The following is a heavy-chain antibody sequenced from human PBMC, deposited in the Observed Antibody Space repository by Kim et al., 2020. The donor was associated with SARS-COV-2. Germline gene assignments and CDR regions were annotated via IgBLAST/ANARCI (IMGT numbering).Heavy chain of an antibody. J-gene: IGHJ6*02. Sequence: GGSLRLSCAASGFTFSSYWMHWVRQAPGKGLVWVSRINSDGSSTSYADSVKGRFTISRDNAKNTLYLQMNSLRAEDTAVYYCARDWPYYDILTGYYPFSYYYYYGMDVWGQGTTVTVSS. CDR1: GFTFSSYW. CDR2: INSDGSST. D-gene: IGHD3-9*01. CDR3: ARDWPYYDILTGYYPFSYYYYYGMDV. V-gene: IGHV3-74*01.